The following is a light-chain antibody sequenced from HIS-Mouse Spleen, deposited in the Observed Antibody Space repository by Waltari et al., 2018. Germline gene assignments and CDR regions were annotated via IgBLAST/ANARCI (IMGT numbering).Light chain of an antibody. CDR2: EDR. CDR1: ALQKKY. Sequence: SYELTQPPSVSVSPGQTARITCSGDALQKKYAYWYQQKSGQAPVLVIYEDRKRPSGIPERFSCSSSGTMATLTISGAQVEDEAYYYCYSTDSSGNHWVFGGGTKLTVL. CDR3: YSTDSSGNHWV. J-gene: IGLJ3*02. V-gene: IGLV3-10*01.